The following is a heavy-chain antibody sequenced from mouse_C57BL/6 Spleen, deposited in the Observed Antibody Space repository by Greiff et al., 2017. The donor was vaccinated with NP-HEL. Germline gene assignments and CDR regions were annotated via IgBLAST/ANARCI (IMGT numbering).Heavy chain of an antibody. J-gene: IGHJ3*01. Sequence: VHVKQSGPELVKPGASVKMSCKASGYTFTDYNMHWVKQSHGKSLEWIGYINPNNGGTSYNQKFKGKATLTVNKSSSTAYMELRSLTSEDSAVYYCAEGGYYYGSSPWFAYGGQGTLVTVSA. CDR2: INPNNGGT. D-gene: IGHD1-1*01. CDR1: GYTFTDYN. V-gene: IGHV1-22*01. CDR3: AEGGYYYGSSPWFAY.